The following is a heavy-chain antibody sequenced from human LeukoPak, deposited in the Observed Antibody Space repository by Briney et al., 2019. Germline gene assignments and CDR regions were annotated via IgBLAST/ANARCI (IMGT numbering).Heavy chain of an antibody. CDR2: IIPILGIA. V-gene: IGHV1-69*04. CDR3: AREPAAAGNGMDV. Sequence: SVKVSCKASGGTFSSYAISWVRQAPGQGLEWMGRIIPILGIANYAQKFQGRVTITADKSTSTAYMELSSLRSEDTAVYYCAREPAAAGNGMDVWGQGTTVTVSS. CDR1: GGTFSSYA. D-gene: IGHD6-13*01. J-gene: IGHJ6*02.